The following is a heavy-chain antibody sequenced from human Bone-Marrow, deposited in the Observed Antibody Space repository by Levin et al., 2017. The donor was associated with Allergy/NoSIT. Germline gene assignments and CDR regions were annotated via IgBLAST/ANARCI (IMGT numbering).Heavy chain of an antibody. CDR2: IKTTSDGGTT. Sequence: GGSLRLSCAASGFTFTDAWMNWVRQAPGKGLEWIGRIKTTSDGGTTDYAAPVKGRFTISRDDSESRVHLLMNSLKLEDTAIYYCTTLGSSRKFDYWGRGPLVP. CDR1: GFTFTDAW. J-gene: IGHJ4*02. D-gene: IGHD3-10*01. V-gene: IGHV3-15*01. CDR3: TTLGSSRKFDY.